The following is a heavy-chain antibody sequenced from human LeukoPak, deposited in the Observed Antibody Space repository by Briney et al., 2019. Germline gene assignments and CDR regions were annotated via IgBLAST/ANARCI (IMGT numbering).Heavy chain of an antibody. CDR1: GYSFTGYY. CDR3: ARAPGGSLDY. J-gene: IGHJ4*02. D-gene: IGHD3-10*01. Sequence: ASVKVSCKASGYSFTGYYIHWVRQAPGQGPEWMGWINPNSGGTNYAQKFQGRVTMTRDTSISTAYMELSRLRSDGTAVYYCARAPGGSLDYWGQGTLVTVSS. CDR2: INPNSGGT. V-gene: IGHV1-2*02.